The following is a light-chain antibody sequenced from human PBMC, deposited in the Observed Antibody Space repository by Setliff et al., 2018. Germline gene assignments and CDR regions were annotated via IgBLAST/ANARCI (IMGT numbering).Light chain of an antibody. CDR2: DVS. V-gene: IGLV2-14*03. J-gene: IGLJ1*01. CDR3: SSYAGSTGNV. CDR1: SSDVGGYNS. Sequence: QSVLTQPASVSGSPGQSITISCTGTSSDVGGYNSVPWYQQHPGKAPKLMIYDVSNRPSGVSNRFSGSKSGNTASLTISGLQAEDEADYYCSSYAGSTGNVFGTGTKVTVL.